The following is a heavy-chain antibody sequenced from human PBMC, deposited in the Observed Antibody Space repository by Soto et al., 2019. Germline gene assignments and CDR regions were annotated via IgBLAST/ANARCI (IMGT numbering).Heavy chain of an antibody. Sequence: PSETLSLTCTVSGGSISSGGYSWNWIRQPPGKGLEWIGNIYQSGTTDYNPSLKSRVTISVDSSKNQFSLKLSSVTAADTAVYYCARDNRSDCCPFDYWGQGTLVTVSS. CDR2: IYQSGTT. D-gene: IGHD2-21*02. CDR3: ARDNRSDCCPFDY. V-gene: IGHV4-30-2*01. CDR1: GGSISSGGYS. J-gene: IGHJ4*02.